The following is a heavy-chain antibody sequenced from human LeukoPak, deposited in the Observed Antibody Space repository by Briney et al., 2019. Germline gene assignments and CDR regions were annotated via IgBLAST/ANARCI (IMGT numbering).Heavy chain of an antibody. J-gene: IGHJ4*02. CDR3: ARQTGSGLFILP. V-gene: IGHV4-59*08. CDR1: GGSISSYY. Sequence: SETLSLTCTVSGGSISSYYWSWIRQPPGKGLEWIGYIYYSGSTNYNPSPKSRVTISVDTSKNQFSLRLTSVTAADTAVYYCARQTGSGLFILPGGQGTLVTVSS. CDR2: IYYSGST. D-gene: IGHD3/OR15-3a*01.